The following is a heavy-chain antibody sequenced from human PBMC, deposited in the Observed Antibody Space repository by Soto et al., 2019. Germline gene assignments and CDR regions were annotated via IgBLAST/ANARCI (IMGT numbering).Heavy chain of an antibody. J-gene: IGHJ6*02. Sequence: PRGSLRLSCAASGFTFSSYGVHWVRQAPGKGLEWVAVISYDGSNKHYADSVKGRFTISRDNSKTTLYLQMNSLRAEDTAVYYCARDRYSIFWIGYDYYYVVDVCGQRSTV. V-gene: IGHV3-30-3*01. CDR2: ISYDGSNK. CDR1: GFTFSSYG. D-gene: IGHD3-3*02. CDR3: ARDRYSIFWIGYDYYYVVDV.